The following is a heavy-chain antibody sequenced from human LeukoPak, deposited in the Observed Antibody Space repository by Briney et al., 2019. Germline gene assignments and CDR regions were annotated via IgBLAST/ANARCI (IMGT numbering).Heavy chain of an antibody. V-gene: IGHV3-11*04. D-gene: IGHD3-10*01. CDR2: ISSSGTTM. J-gene: IGHJ3*02. Sequence: GGSLRLSCAASGFTFSDYYMGWIRQAPGKGLGWVSYISSSGTTMYFADSMKGRFTISRDNARNSLYLQMNSLRAENTAVYYCVRARGAYAFDIWGQGTMVTVSS. CDR1: GFTFSDYY. CDR3: VRARGAYAFDI.